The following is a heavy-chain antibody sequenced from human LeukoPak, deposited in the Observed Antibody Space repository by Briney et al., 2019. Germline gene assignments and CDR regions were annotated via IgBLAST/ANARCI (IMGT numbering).Heavy chain of an antibody. Sequence: PGGSLRLSCAASGFTFSSYAMSWVRQAPGKGLEWVSAISTSGANIYYADSVKGRFTISRDNSKNTLYLQMNSLRAEDTALYYCAKASAGYDNFDYWGQGTLVTVSS. J-gene: IGHJ4*02. CDR1: GFTFSSYA. V-gene: IGHV3-23*01. D-gene: IGHD5-12*01. CDR3: AKASAGYDNFDY. CDR2: ISTSGANI.